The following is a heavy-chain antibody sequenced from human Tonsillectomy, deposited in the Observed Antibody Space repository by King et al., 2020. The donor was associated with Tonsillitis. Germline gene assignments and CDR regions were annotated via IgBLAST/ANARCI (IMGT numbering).Heavy chain of an antibody. CDR3: AGGDGSSWTGYFQQ. CDR1: GGSISSSTYY. J-gene: IGHJ1*01. CDR2: IHYSGST. D-gene: IGHD6-13*01. Sequence: QLQESGPGLVKPSETLSLTCTVSGGSISSSTYYWGWIRQPPGKGLEWIGSIHYSGSTHYNPSLQSRVTMSVDTSKNQFSLKLSSVTAPETAVYYCAGGDGSSWTGYFQQRGRGTLVTVSS. V-gene: IGHV4-39*01.